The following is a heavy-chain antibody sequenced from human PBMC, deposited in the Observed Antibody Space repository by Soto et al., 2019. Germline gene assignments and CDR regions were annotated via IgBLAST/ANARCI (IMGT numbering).Heavy chain of an antibody. CDR3: ARHSIAVRRNNWFDP. Sequence: KPSETLSLTCTVSGDSIISSDYYWGWIRQPPGKGLEWIGSIFYLGSTYYNPSLKSRVTMSVDTSKNQFSLKLRSVSAADTAMYYCARHSIAVRRNNWFDPWGQGTLVTVSS. J-gene: IGHJ5*02. D-gene: IGHD6-19*01. V-gene: IGHV4-39*01. CDR2: IFYLGST. CDR1: GDSIISSDYY.